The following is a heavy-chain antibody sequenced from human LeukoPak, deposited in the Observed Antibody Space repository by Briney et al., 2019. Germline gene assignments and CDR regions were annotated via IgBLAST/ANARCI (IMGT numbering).Heavy chain of an antibody. CDR2: MSPNSGDT. CDR3: ATQYGGNSAVFDY. V-gene: IGHV1-8*01. CDR1: GYTFTSYD. Sequence: GASVKVSCKASGYTFTSYDFNWVRQATGQRPEWMGWMSPNSGDTGYAQKFQDRVTMTRNTSISTAYMELSSLRSEDTAVYYCATQYGGNSAVFDYWGQGTLVTVSS. J-gene: IGHJ4*02. D-gene: IGHD4-23*01.